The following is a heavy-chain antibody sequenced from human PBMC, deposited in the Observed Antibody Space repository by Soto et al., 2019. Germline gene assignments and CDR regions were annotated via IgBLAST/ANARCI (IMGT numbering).Heavy chain of an antibody. V-gene: IGHV4-39*01. CDR3: ARQFSYGIWAPLRLLDN. J-gene: IGHJ4*02. CDR2: IYYTGTP. Sequence: QLQLQESGPGLVKPSETLVLTCSVSGGSISSTDHFWGGIRQPPGKGLEWIGSIYYTGTPYYNPSLTSSVTMSVDTTTFEFSLNLRSVAAADAAVYYWARQFSYGIWAPLRLLDNWGQGSQVIVFS. CDR1: GGSISSTDHF. D-gene: IGHD1-26*01.